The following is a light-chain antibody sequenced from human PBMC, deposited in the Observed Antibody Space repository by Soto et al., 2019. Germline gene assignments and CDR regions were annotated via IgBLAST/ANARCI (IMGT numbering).Light chain of an antibody. V-gene: IGKV3-15*01. J-gene: IGKJ1*01. CDR2: GAS. CDR1: QSVSSK. Sequence: EIVMTQSPATLSVSPGERATLSCRASQSVSSKLAWYQQKPGQAPRVLIYGASTRATGIPARFSGSGSGTEFTLTISSLQTEDFAVYYCQNYNDWPPTWTFGKGTKV. CDR3: QNYNDWPPTWT.